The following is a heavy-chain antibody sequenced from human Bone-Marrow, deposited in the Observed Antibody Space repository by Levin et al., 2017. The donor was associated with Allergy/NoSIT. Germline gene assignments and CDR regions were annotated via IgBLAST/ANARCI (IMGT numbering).Heavy chain of an antibody. CDR3: TTDPDTAMAEMSYYDYGMDV. V-gene: IGHV3-15*01. CDR2: IKSKTDGGTT. D-gene: IGHD5-18*01. J-gene: IGHJ6*02. Sequence: LSLTCAASGFTFSNAWMSWVRQAPGKGLEWVGRIKSKTDGGTTDYAAPVKGRFTISRDDSKNTLYLQMNSLKTEDTAVYYCTTDPDTAMAEMSYYDYGMDVWGQGTTVTVSS. CDR1: GFTFSNAW.